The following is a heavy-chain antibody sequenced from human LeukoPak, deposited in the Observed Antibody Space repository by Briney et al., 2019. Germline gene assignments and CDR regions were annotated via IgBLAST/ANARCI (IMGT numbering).Heavy chain of an antibody. J-gene: IGHJ6*02. CDR1: GGTFSSYA. Sequence: SVKVSCKASGGTFSSYAISWVRQAPGQGLEWMGGIIPIFGTANYAQKFQGRVTITADESTSTAYMELSSLRSEDTAVYYCASNGDSKDYYYGMDVWGQGTTVTVSS. D-gene: IGHD4-11*01. V-gene: IGHV1-69*13. CDR2: IIPIFGTA. CDR3: ASNGDSKDYYYGMDV.